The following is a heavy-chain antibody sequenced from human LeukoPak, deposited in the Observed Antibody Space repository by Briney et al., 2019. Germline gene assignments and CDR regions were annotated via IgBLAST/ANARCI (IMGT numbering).Heavy chain of an antibody. Sequence: TETLSLTCAAYGGSFSGYYWSWIRQPPGKGLEWIGEINHSGSTNYNPSLKSRVTISVDTSKNQFSLKLSSVTAADTAVYYCARKAYYYDSSGYHDAFDIWGQGTMVTVSS. CDR1: GGSFSGYY. CDR3: ARKAYYYDSSGYHDAFDI. D-gene: IGHD3-22*01. CDR2: INHSGST. V-gene: IGHV4-34*01. J-gene: IGHJ3*02.